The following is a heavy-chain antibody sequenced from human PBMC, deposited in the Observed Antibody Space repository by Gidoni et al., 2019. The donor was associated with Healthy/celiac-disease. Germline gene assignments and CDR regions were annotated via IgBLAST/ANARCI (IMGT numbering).Heavy chain of an antibody. V-gene: IGHV4-39*01. J-gene: IGHJ4*02. CDR2: IYYSGSP. CDR3: ARRSHVDTAMVTGGDFDY. D-gene: IGHD5-18*01. Sequence: QLQLQESGPGLVKPSETLSLTCTVSGGSISSSSYYWGWIRQPPGKGLEWIGSIYYSGSPYYNPSLKSRVTISVDTSKSQFSLKLSSVTAADTAVYYCARRSHVDTAMVTGGDFDYWGQGTLVTVSS. CDR1: GGSISSSSYY.